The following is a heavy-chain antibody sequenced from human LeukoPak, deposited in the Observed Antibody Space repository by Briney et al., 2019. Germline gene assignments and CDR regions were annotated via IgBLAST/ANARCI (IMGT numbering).Heavy chain of an antibody. V-gene: IGHV4-59*01. J-gene: IGHJ4*02. CDR2: IYYSGST. Sequence: PSQTLSLTPTVSGGATSSLNRGSIRQPPGKGLEWIGYIYYSGSTNYNPSLKSRVTISVDTSKNQSSLKLSSVTAADTAVYYCARVLGYGGNSFDCWGQGTVVTVSS. D-gene: IGHD4-23*01. CDR1: GGATSSLN. CDR3: ARVLGYGGNSFDC.